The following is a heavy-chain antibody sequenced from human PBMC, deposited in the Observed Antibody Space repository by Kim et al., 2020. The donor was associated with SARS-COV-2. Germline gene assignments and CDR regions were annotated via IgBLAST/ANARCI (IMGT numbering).Heavy chain of an antibody. CDR3: AKDLKDFWSGYYRYYYY. J-gene: IGHJ6*01. V-gene: IGHV3-30*18. D-gene: IGHD3-3*01. CDR1: GFTFSSYG. CDR2: ISYDGSNK. Sequence: GGSLRLSCAASGFTFSSYGMHWVRQAPGKGLEWVAVISYDGSNKYYADSVKGRFTISRDNSKNTLYLQMNSLRAEDTAVYYCAKDLKDFWSGYYRYYYY.